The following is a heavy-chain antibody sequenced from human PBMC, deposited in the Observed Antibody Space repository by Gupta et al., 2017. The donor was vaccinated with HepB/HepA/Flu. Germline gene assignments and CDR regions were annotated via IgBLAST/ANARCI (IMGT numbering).Heavy chain of an antibody. CDR3: AKLRIRMAASRGDY. J-gene: IGHJ4*01. Sequence: EVQLLVSGGGLIQPGGSLRLSCAVSGFTFDNDVMYWVRQPPGKGVEWVATISESGDYTSYAEYVKGRFTSSEDYSKETVYLQMTSLRVEDTAVYFCAKLRIRMAASRGDYWGHGTLVTVSS. CDR2: ISESGDYT. V-gene: IGHV3-23*01. CDR1: GFTFDNDV. D-gene: IGHD2-15*01.